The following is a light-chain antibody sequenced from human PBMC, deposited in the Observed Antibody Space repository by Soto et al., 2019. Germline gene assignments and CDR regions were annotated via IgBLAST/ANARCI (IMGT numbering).Light chain of an antibody. V-gene: IGLV1-40*01. Sequence: QSVVTQPPSVSGAPGQRVTISCTGSSSNVGAGSDVHWYQQLPGTAPKLLIFGNDNRPSGVPERFSGSKSGTSASLTITGLQAEDEADYYCQSYDSSMSVWMFGGGTQLTVL. CDR2: GND. CDR1: SSNVGAGSD. CDR3: QSYDSSMSVWM. J-gene: IGLJ3*02.